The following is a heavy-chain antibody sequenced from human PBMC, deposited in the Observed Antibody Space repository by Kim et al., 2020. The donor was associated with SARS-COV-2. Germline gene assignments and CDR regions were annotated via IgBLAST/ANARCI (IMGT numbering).Heavy chain of an antibody. D-gene: IGHD3-22*01. CDR1: GYTLTELS. CDR2: FDPEDGET. Sequence: ASVKVSCKVSGYTLTELSMHWVRQAPGKGLEWMGGFDPEDGETIYAQKFQGRVTMTEDTSIDTAYMELSSLRSEDTAVYYCATLDSSGYYKEYYFDYWGQGTLVTVSS. J-gene: IGHJ4*02. V-gene: IGHV1-24*01. CDR3: ATLDSSGYYKEYYFDY.